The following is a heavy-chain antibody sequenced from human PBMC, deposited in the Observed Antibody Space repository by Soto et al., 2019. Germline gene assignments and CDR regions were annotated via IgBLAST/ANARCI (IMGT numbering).Heavy chain of an antibody. CDR2: TSHDGGNT. CDR3: AKDGYSSSWKFHFYYFMDV. Sequence: GGSLRLSCSASGFSFSTYAMHWVRQAPGKGLEWVAVTSHDGGNTYYADSVKGRFTISRDTSKNTLYLQMNSLRPEDTAVYYCAKDGYSSSWKFHFYYFMDVWGKGTPVTVSS. CDR1: GFSFSTYA. J-gene: IGHJ6*03. V-gene: IGHV3-30*18. D-gene: IGHD6-13*01.